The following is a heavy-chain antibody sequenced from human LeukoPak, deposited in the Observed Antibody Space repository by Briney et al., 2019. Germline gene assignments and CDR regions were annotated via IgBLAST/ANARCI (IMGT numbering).Heavy chain of an antibody. Sequence: PGGSLRLSCAASGFTLSPFAMNWVRHAPGKGLEWVSGLSGSGSNTYYADSVKGRFTISRDNSKNTLYLQMNSLRAEDTAVYYCAILDRAEAVTLAYWGQGTLVTVSS. D-gene: IGHD6-19*01. J-gene: IGHJ4*02. CDR2: LSGSGSNT. V-gene: IGHV3-23*01. CDR1: GFTLSPFA. CDR3: AILDRAEAVTLAY.